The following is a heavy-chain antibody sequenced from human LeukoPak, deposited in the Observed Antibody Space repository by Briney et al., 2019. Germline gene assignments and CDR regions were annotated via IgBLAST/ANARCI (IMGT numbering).Heavy chain of an antibody. CDR1: GFTFSSYS. CDR2: ISSSSSYI. J-gene: IGHJ4*02. V-gene: IGHV3-21*01. Sequence: GGSLRLSCAASGFTFSSYSMNWVRQAPGKGLEWVSSISSSSSYIYYADSVKGRFTISRDNAKNSLYLQMNSLRAEDTAVYYCARDNRGLAYYYDSSGYYGMGYWGQGTLVTVSS. CDR3: ARDNRGLAYYYDSSGYYGMGY. D-gene: IGHD3-22*01.